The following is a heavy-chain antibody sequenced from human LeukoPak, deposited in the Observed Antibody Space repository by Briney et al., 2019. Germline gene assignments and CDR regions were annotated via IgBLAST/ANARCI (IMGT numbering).Heavy chain of an antibody. V-gene: IGHV3-66*01. CDR2: IYSGGST. J-gene: IGHJ3*02. CDR3: ARERSSGWYHAFDI. CDR1: GFTVSSNY. D-gene: IGHD6-19*01. Sequence: GGSLRLSCAASGFTVSSNYMSWVRQAPGKGLEWVSVIYSGGSTFYADSVKGRFTISRDNSKNTLYLQMNSLRAEDTAVYYYARERSSGWYHAFDIWGQGTMVTVSS.